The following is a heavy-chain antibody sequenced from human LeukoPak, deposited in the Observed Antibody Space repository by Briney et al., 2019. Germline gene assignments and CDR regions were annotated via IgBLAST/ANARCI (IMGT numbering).Heavy chain of an antibody. CDR3: ARDGLHFRITMVRGVYWFDP. J-gene: IGHJ5*02. V-gene: IGHV1-18*01. Sequence: ASVKVSCKASGYTFTSFGISWVRQAPGQGLEWMGWISGYNGQTNYAQKLQGRVTMTTDTSTSTAYMELRSLRSDDTAVYYCARDGLHFRITMVRGVYWFDPWGQGTLVTVSS. CDR1: GYTFTSFG. D-gene: IGHD3-10*01. CDR2: ISGYNGQT.